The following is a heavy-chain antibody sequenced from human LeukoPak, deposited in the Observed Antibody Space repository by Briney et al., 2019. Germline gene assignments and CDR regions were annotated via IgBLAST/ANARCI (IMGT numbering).Heavy chain of an antibody. J-gene: IGHJ6*03. Sequence: QTGGSLRLSCAASGFTFSTYWMSWVRQAPGKGLEWVANIKQDGSEKNYVDSVKGRFTISRDNAENSLYLQMNSLRAEDTAVYYCARDSTLTVPYRSSSGLFGTYKYDYYYYMDVWGKGTTVTVSS. D-gene: IGHD6-6*01. CDR3: ARDSTLTVPYRSSSGLFGTYKYDYYYYMDV. CDR1: GFTFSTYW. CDR2: IKQDGSEK. V-gene: IGHV3-7*01.